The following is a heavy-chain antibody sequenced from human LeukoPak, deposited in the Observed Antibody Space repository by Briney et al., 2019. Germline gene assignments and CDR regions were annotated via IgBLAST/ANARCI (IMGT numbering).Heavy chain of an antibody. CDR1: GGTFSSYT. D-gene: IGHD3-3*01. V-gene: IGHV1-69*04. J-gene: IGHJ6*04. Sequence: SVKVSCKASGGTFSSYTISWVRQAPGQGLEWMGRIIPILGIANYAQKFQGRVTTTADKSTSTAYMELSSLRSEDTAVYYCARDQSQITIFGVVSLDVWGKGTTVTVSS. CDR3: ARDQSQITIFGVVSLDV. CDR2: IIPILGIA.